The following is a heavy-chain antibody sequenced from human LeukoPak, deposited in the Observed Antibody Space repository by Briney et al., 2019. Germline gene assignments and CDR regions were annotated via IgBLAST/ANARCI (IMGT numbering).Heavy chain of an antibody. D-gene: IGHD5-24*01. J-gene: IGHJ4*02. Sequence: GGSLRLSCAASGFTFSSYGMHWVRQAPGKGLEWVAVISYDGSNKYYADSVKGRFTISRDNSKNTLYLQMNSLRAEDTAVYYCAAVEMATISPFDYWGQGTLVTVSS. CDR3: AAVEMATISPFDY. CDR1: GFTFSSYG. CDR2: ISYDGSNK. V-gene: IGHV3-30*03.